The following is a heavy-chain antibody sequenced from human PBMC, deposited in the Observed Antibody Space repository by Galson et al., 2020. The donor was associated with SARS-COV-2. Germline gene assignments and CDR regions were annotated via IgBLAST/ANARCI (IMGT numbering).Heavy chain of an antibody. CDR1: GGSISSGGYS. Sequence: SETLSLTCAVSGGSISSGGYSWSWIRQPPGKGLEWIGYIYYSGSTYYNPSLKSRVTISVDTSKNQFSLKLSSVTAADTAVYYCAREEDSSGWYVDYWGQGTLVTVSS. CDR2: IYYSGST. V-gene: IGHV4-30-4*07. J-gene: IGHJ4*02. CDR3: AREEDSSGWYVDY. D-gene: IGHD6-19*01.